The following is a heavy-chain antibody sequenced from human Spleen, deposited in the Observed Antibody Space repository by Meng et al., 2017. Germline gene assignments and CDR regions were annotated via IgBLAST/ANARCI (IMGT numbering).Heavy chain of an antibody. CDR3: ARDHDYYDSSGYYIFDY. CDR2: IYSGGST. D-gene: IGHD3-22*01. CDR1: GFTVSSNY. Sequence: GGSLRLSCAASGFTVSSNYMSWVRQAPGKGLEWVSVIYSGGSTYYADSVKGRSTISRDNSKNTLYLQMNSLRAEDTAVYYCARDHDYYDSSGYYIFDYWGQGTLVTVSS. J-gene: IGHJ4*02. V-gene: IGHV3-66*02.